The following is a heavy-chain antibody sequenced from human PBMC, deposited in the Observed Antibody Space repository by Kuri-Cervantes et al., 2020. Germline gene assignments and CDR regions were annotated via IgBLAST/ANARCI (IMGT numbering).Heavy chain of an antibody. CDR1: GFTFSSYS. CDR3: ATGYSNGMDV. CDR2: ISSSSSYI. Sequence: GGSLRLSCAASGFTFSSYSMNWVRQAPGKGLEWVSSISSSSSYIYYADPVKGRFTISRDNAKNSLYLQMNSLRAEDTAVYYCATGYSNGMDVWGQGTTVTVSS. D-gene: IGHD1-1*01. J-gene: IGHJ6*02. V-gene: IGHV3-21*04.